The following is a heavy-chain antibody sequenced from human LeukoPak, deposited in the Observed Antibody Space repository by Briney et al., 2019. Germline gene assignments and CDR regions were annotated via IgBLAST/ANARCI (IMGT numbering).Heavy chain of an antibody. V-gene: IGHV1-8*03. CDR3: AAGSVAPGDY. CDR2: MNPNSGNT. Sequence: GASVKVSCKASGYTFTSYDINWVRQATGQGLEWMGWMNPNSGNTGYAQKFQERVTITRDMSTSTAYMELSSLRSEDTAVYYCAAGSVAPGDYWGQGTLVTVSS. D-gene: IGHD5-12*01. CDR1: GYTFTSYD. J-gene: IGHJ4*02.